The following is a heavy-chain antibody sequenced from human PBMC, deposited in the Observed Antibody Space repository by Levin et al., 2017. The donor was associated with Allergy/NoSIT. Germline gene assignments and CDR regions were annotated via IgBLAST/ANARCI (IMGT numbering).Heavy chain of an antibody. CDR1: GFTFSSYW. CDR2: IKQDGSEK. CDR3: ARDLGFSTFDY. V-gene: IGHV3-7*01. D-gene: IGHD3-3*02. Sequence: GESLKISCAASGFTFSSYWMSWVRQAPGKGLEWVANIKQDGSEKNYVDSVKGRFTISRDNAKNSLYLQMNSLRAEDTAVYYCARDLGFSTFDYWGQGTLVTVSS. J-gene: IGHJ4*02.